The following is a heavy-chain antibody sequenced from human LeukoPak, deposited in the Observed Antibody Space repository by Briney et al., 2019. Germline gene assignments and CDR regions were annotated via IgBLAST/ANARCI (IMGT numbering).Heavy chain of an antibody. J-gene: IGHJ4*02. CDR1: GFIFNNYA. D-gene: IGHD3-10*01. Sequence: GGSLRLSCAASGFIFNNYAMSWVRQAPGKGLEWVSSISGTGVTAYYADSVKGRFTVSRDTSKNTLFLQMNSLRAEDTAVYYCAKVLRGVVVPYFDFWGQGTLVTVSS. CDR3: AKVLRGVVVPYFDF. V-gene: IGHV3-23*01. CDR2: ISGTGVTA.